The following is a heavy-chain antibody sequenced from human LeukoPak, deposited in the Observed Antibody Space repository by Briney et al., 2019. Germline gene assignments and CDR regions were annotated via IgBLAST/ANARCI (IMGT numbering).Heavy chain of an antibody. CDR3: ARLNYYYYNMDV. CDR2: ISYSGSI. Sequence: PSETLSLTCSVSGDSISSSRNYWGWIRQPPGKGLEWIGTISYSGSIYYNPSLKSRATISVDTSKNQFSLKLSSVTAAGTTVYYCARLNYYYYNMDVWGRGTTVTISS. CDR1: GDSISSSRNY. V-gene: IGHV4-39*01. J-gene: IGHJ6*03.